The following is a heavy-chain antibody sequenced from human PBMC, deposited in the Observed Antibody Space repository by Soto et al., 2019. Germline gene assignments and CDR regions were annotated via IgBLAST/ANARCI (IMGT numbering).Heavy chain of an antibody. D-gene: IGHD6-19*01. Sequence: PGGSLRLSCVASGFSFVNHYMNWVSQAPGKWLEWVSALIGSGTSTYYADSVKGPFTISRDNSRDTPFLQLNSLTDEDTAVSYCAKATTNGGWFNPFDSWGQGALVTVSS. J-gene: IGHJ4*02. CDR2: LIGSGTST. V-gene: IGHV3-23*01. CDR1: GFSFVNHY. CDR3: AKATTNGGWFNPFDS.